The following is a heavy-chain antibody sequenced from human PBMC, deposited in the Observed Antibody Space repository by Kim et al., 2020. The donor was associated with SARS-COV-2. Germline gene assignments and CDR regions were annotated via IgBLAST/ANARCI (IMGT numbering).Heavy chain of an antibody. CDR1: GGSIISSTSY. V-gene: IGHV4-39*01. Sequence: SETLSLTCTVSGGSIISSTSYWAWIRQPPGKGLEWIGTIYYSGSTYYNPSLESRVTIYVDTSKNQFSLKLNSVTAADTAVYYCARRGGGGTIFGVAPNWFDPWGQGTLVTVSS. D-gene: IGHD3-3*01. CDR2: IYYSGST. J-gene: IGHJ5*02. CDR3: ARRGGGGTIFGVAPNWFDP.